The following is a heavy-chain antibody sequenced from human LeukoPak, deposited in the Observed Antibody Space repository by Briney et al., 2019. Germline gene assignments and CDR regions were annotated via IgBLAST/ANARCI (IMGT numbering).Heavy chain of an antibody. CDR3: ASLSSGWYYFDY. Sequence: PGGSLRLSCAASGFTFSSYEMNWVRQAPGKGLEWVSYISSSGSTIHYADSVKGRFTISRDNAKNSLYLQMNSLRAEDTAVYYCASLSSGWYYFDYWGQGTLVTVSS. V-gene: IGHV3-48*03. J-gene: IGHJ4*02. CDR2: ISSSGSTI. D-gene: IGHD6-19*01. CDR1: GFTFSSYE.